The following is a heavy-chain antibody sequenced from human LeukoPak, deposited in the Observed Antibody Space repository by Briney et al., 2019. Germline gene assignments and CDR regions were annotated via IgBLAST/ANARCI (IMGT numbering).Heavy chain of an antibody. D-gene: IGHD3-10*01. CDR2: IIPIFGTA. V-gene: IGHV1-69*01. CDR3: ARAPVDYGSGSLEWFDP. Sequence: SVKVSCKASGGTFSSYAISWVRQAPGQGLEWMGGIIPIFGTANYAQKFQGRVTITADESTSTAYMELSSLRSEDTAVYYCARAPVDYGSGSLEWFDPWGQGTLVTVSS. J-gene: IGHJ5*02. CDR1: GGTFSSYA.